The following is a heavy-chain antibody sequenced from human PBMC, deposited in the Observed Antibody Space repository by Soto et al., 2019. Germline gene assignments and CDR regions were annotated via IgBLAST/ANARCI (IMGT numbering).Heavy chain of an antibody. Sequence: GGSLRLSCAASGFTFSDYYMSWIRQAPGKGLEWVSYISSSSSYTNYADSVKGRFTISRDNAKNSLYLQMNSLRAEDTAVYYCARHEGWTPFDYWGQGTLVTVSS. D-gene: IGHD6-19*01. CDR1: GFTFSDYY. V-gene: IGHV3-11*06. CDR3: ARHEGWTPFDY. J-gene: IGHJ4*02. CDR2: ISSSSSYT.